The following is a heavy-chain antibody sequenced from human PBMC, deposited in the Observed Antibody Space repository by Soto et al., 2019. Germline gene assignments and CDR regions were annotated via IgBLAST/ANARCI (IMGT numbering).Heavy chain of an antibody. CDR3: ARESVRQQLAYYFDY. CDR1: GGSISSSSYY. Sequence: SETLSLTCTVSGGSISSSSYYWGWIRQPPGKGLEWIGSIYYSGSAYYNPSLKSRVTISVDTSKNQFSLKLSSVTAADTAVYYCARESVRQQLAYYFDYWGQGTLVTVS. J-gene: IGHJ4*02. V-gene: IGHV4-39*02. CDR2: IYYSGSA. D-gene: IGHD6-13*01.